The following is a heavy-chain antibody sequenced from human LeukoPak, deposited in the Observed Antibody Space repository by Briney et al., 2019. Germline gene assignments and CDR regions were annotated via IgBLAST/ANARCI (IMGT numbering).Heavy chain of an antibody. V-gene: IGHV1-69*06. CDR3: ASGGYNWNDKKVVYYYYMDV. Sequence: AAVQVSCKASGDTCTTYGISWVRQAPGQRLEWIGGIITIFGTANYAQKFQGRVTITADKYTSTAYMELSSLRSEDTAVYYCASGGYNWNDKKVVYYYYMDVWGKGTTVTVSS. CDR1: GDTCTTYG. D-gene: IGHD1-1*01. CDR2: IITIFGTA. J-gene: IGHJ6*03.